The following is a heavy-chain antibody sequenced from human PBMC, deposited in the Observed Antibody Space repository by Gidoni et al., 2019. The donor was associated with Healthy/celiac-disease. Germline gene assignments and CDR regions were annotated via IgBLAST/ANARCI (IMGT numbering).Heavy chain of an antibody. Sequence: QVQLQESGPGLVKPSQTLSLTCPVSVGSISSGGYYWSWIRQHPGKGLEWLGYIYYSGSTYYNPSLRSRVTISVDTSKNQFSLKLSSVTAADTAVYYCARAKWLRFDYWGQGTLVTVSS. J-gene: IGHJ4*02. CDR2: IYYSGST. V-gene: IGHV4-31*03. CDR3: ARAKWLRFDY. D-gene: IGHD5-12*01. CDR1: VGSISSGGYY.